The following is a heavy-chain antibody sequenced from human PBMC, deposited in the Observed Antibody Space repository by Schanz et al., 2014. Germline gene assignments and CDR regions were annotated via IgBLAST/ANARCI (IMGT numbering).Heavy chain of an antibody. Sequence: QEQLVQSGAEVRKPGASVKVSCKASGYTFSDSYVHWVRQAPGQGLEWMGWMNPNSGDTGYPRKFQDRVTMTRNTSISTAYMELNSLTSEDTAVYYCARGGGPEDVFDIWGQGTILTVSS. CDR2: MNPNSGDT. J-gene: IGHJ3*02. V-gene: IGHV1-8*02. CDR3: ARGGGPEDVFDI. CDR1: GYTFSDSY.